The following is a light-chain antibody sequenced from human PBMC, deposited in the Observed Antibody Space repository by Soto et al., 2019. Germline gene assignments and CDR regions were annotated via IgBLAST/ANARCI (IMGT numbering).Light chain of an antibody. J-gene: IGKJ1*01. CDR2: KAS. Sequence: DIQMTQSPSTLSASVGERVTITCGASQSISSWLAWYQQKPGQAPKLLIYKASTLQSGVPSRFSGSGSGTEFTLAISSLQPDDSTSYYCQQYNDNWTFGQGTKVEIK. V-gene: IGKV1-5*03. CDR3: QQYNDNWT. CDR1: QSISSW.